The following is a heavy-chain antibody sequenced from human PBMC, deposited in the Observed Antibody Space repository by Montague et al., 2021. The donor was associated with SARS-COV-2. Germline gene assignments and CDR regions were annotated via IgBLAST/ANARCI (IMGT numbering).Heavy chain of an antibody. D-gene: IGHD6-19*01. CDR2: ISSSSSYI. Sequence: SLRLSCAASGFTFSSYSMNWVRQAPGKGLEWVSSISSSSSYIYYADSVKGRFTISRDNAKNSLYLQMNSLRAEDTAVYYCARDLKIAVAGILSPNYYYAMDVWGQGTTVTVSS. CDR1: GFTFSSYS. CDR3: ARDLKIAVAGILSPNYYYAMDV. V-gene: IGHV3-21*01. J-gene: IGHJ6*02.